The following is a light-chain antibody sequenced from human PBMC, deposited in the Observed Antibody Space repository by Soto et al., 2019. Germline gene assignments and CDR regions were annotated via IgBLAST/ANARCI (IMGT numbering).Light chain of an antibody. CDR1: SGSIASNY. CDR3: HSYDSDNVM. V-gene: IGLV6-57*04. Sequence: NFMLTQPHSVSESPGKTVTISCTRSSGSIASNYVQWYQQRPGSAPTSVIYDDNQRPSGVPDRFSGSIDSSSNSASLTISGLKTEDEADYYCHSYDSDNVMFGGGTKGTVL. J-gene: IGLJ3*02. CDR2: DDN.